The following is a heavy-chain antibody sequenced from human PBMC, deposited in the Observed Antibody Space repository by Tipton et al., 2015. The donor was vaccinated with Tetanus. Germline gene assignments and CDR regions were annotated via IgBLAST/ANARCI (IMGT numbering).Heavy chain of an antibody. D-gene: IGHD2-2*01. CDR3: ARGRERCRGTNCHRATDY. Sequence: GSLRLSCAASGFTFSSFAMSWVRQAPGKGLEWVSATGDTEFVTYYADSLKGRFTISRDNSKNTLSLQMISLRAEDTAIYYCARGRERCRGTNCHRATDYWGQGTLVTVSS. CDR1: GFTFSSFA. J-gene: IGHJ4*02. CDR2: TGDTEFVT. V-gene: IGHV3-23*01.